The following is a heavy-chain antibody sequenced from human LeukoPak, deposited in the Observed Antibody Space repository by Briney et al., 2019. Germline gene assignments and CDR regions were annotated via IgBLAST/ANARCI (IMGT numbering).Heavy chain of an antibody. CDR2: INHSGST. V-gene: IGHV4-4*02. CDR1: GGSISSSNW. CDR3: AKRGRGWYEAY. J-gene: IGHJ4*02. Sequence: PSETLSLTCAVSGGSISSSNWWSWVRQPPGKGLEWIGEINHSGSTTYNPSLKSRVSISVDTSNNQFSLRLTSVTAADTAVYYCAKRGRGWYEAYWGQGNLVTVSS. D-gene: IGHD6-19*01.